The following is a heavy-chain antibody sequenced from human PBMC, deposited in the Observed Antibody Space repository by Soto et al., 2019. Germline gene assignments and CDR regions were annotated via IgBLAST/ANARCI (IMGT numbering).Heavy chain of an antibody. J-gene: IGHJ5*02. CDR3: ARDLGYCSGGSCPDHSWFDP. CDR1: GYTFTSYA. CDR2: LNAGNGNT. D-gene: IGHD2-15*01. V-gene: IGHV1-3*01. Sequence: QVQLVQSGAEVKKPGASVKVSCKASGYTFTSYAMHWVRQAPGQRPEMMGWLNAGNGNTKYSQQFQGRVTITRDTAASTAYMKLSSLRSEDTAVYYCARDLGYCSGGSCPDHSWFDPWGKGTLVTVSS.